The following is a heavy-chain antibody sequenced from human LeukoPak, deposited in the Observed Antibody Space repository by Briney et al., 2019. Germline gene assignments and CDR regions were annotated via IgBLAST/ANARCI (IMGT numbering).Heavy chain of an antibody. Sequence: GGSLRLSCAASGFTFSSYGMHWVRQAPGKGLEWVAVISYDGSNKYYADSVKGRFTISRDNSKNTLYLQMNSLRAEDTAVYYCAKDDVVVVVAAPLGYWGQGTLVTVSS. CDR2: ISYDGSNK. V-gene: IGHV3-30*18. CDR3: AKDDVVVVVAAPLGY. D-gene: IGHD2-15*01. CDR1: GFTFSSYG. J-gene: IGHJ4*02.